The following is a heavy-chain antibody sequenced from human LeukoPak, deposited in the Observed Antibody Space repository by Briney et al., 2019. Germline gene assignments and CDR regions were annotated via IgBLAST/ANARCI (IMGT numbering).Heavy chain of an antibody. CDR3: AKNAKYSSSWYAY. V-gene: IGHV3-23*01. D-gene: IGHD6-13*01. J-gene: IGHJ4*02. Sequence: GGPLRLSCAASGFTFSSYAMSWVRQAPGKGLEWVSAISGSGLSTYYADSVKGRFTIFRDISKTTLYLQMNSLRAEDTAVYYCAKNAKYSSSWYAYWGQGNLVTVSS. CDR1: GFTFSSYA. CDR2: ISGSGLST.